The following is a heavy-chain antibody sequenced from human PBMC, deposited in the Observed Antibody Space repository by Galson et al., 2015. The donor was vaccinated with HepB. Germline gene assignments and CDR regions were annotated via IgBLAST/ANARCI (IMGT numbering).Heavy chain of an antibody. J-gene: IGHJ5*02. Sequence: SVKVSCKASGYTFNHYYLHWVRQAPGQGLEWMGGIIPVYGSANYAQKFQGRVTFTADASTSTAYMEIASLKSEDTATYYCARLVAVAASGDNPFDPWGQGTLVTVSS. V-gene: IGHV1-69*13. CDR1: GYTFNHYY. CDR3: ARLVAVAASGDNPFDP. CDR2: IIPVYGSA. D-gene: IGHD2-21*02.